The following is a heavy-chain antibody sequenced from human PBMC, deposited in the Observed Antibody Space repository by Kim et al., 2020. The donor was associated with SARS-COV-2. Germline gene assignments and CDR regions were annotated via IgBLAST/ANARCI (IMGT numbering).Heavy chain of an antibody. CDR2: INHSGST. CDR3: ARGGVAGNLLGFFYYGMDV. CDR1: GGSFSGYY. D-gene: IGHD6-19*01. Sequence: SETLSLTCAVYGGSFSGYYWSWIRQPPGKGLEWIGEINHSGSTNYNPSLKSRVTISVDTSKNQFSLKLSSVTAADTAVYYCARGGVAGNLLGFFYYGMDVCGQATTVTVSS. J-gene: IGHJ6*02. V-gene: IGHV4-34*01.